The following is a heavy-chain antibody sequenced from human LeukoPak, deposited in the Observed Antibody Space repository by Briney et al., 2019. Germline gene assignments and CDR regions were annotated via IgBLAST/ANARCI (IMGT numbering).Heavy chain of an antibody. D-gene: IGHD4-11*01. Sequence: PGGSLRLSCAASGFTFSNYWMSWVRQAPGKGLEWVANIKQDGSEKYYVDSVKGRFTISRDNAKNSLYLQMNSLRAEDTAVYYCARDRHDYTHYFDYWGQGTLVTVSS. J-gene: IGHJ4*02. V-gene: IGHV3-7*01. CDR2: IKQDGSEK. CDR3: ARDRHDYTHYFDY. CDR1: GFTFSNYW.